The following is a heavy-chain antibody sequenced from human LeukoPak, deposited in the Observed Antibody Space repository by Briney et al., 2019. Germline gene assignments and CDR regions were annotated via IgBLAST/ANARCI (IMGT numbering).Heavy chain of an antibody. J-gene: IGHJ4*02. Sequence: PSETLSLTCTVSGGSISSSSYYWGWIRQPPGKGLEWIGSIYSSGSTYYNPSLRSRVTVSVDTSKNQFSLKLSSVTAADTAVYYCARLVWYSRRGFDYWGQGTLVTVSS. V-gene: IGHV4-39*01. CDR2: IYSSGST. D-gene: IGHD3-3*01. CDR1: GGSISSSSYY. CDR3: ARLVWYSRRGFDY.